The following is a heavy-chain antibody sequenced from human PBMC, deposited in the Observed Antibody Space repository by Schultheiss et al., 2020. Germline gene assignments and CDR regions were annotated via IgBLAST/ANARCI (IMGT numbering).Heavy chain of an antibody. Sequence: GGSLRLSCTASGFTFGDYAMSWFRQAPGKGLEWVSYISSSSSTIYYADSVKGRFTISRDNAKNSLYLQMNSLRDEDTAVYYCASRGVYGMDVWGQGTTVTVSS. V-gene: IGHV3-48*02. CDR1: GFTFGDYA. D-gene: IGHD3-10*01. J-gene: IGHJ6*02. CDR3: ASRGVYGMDV. CDR2: ISSSSSTI.